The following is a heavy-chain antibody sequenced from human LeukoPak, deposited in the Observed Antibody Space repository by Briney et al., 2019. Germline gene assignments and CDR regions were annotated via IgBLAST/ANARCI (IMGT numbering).Heavy chain of an antibody. CDR1: GFTFSSYS. D-gene: IGHD5-12*01. CDR2: ISSSSNYI. J-gene: IGHJ6*03. CDR3: ARDLVVATGVDYYYYMDV. Sequence: PGGSLRLSCAASGFTFSSYSMNWVRQAPGKGLEWVSSISSSSNYIYYADSVKGRFTISRDNAKNSLYLQMNSLRAEDTAVYYCARDLVVATGVDYYYYMDVWGKGTTVTVSS. V-gene: IGHV3-21*01.